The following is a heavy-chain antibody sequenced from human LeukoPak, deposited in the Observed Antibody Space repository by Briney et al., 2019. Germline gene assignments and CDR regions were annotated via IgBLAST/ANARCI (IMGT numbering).Heavy chain of an antibody. CDR3: ARAGATLTRLFDF. CDR2: ISGSNVNT. V-gene: IGHV1-18*01. J-gene: IGHJ4*02. Sequence: ASVKVSCKASGYTFTDYGVSWVRQAPGQGLEWMGWISGSNVNTNYEQKVQGRVTMTTDTSTSTAYMELRGLRSDDTAVYYCARAGATLTRLFDFSGQGTLVTVSS. CDR1: GYTFTDYG. D-gene: IGHD4-11*01.